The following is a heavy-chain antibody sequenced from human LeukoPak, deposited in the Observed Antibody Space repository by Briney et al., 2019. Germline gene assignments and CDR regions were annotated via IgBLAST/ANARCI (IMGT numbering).Heavy chain of an antibody. D-gene: IGHD5-18*01. CDR2: IYYSGST. CDR1: GGSISSSSYY. V-gene: IGHV4-39*01. Sequence: PSETLSLTCTVSGGSISSSSYYWGWIRQPPGKGLEWIGSIYYSGSTYYNPSLKSRVTISVDTSKNQFSLKLSSVTAADTAVYYCARHRIQPPVLMDVWGQGTTVTVSS. J-gene: IGHJ6*02. CDR3: ARHRIQPPVLMDV.